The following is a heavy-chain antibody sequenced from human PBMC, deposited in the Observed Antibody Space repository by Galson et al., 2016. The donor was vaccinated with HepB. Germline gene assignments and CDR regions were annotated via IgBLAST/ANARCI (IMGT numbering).Heavy chain of an antibody. V-gene: IGHV4-31*03. CDR3: ARSSRGVHAFDI. Sequence: TLSLTCPVSGASISSGGYYWSWIRQHPGKGLEWIGYFYYSGNTYYNSSLKSRVTISVDTSKNEFSLKLSSVTAADTAVYYCARSSRGVHAFDIWGQGTMVTVSS. CDR1: GASISSGGYY. J-gene: IGHJ3*02. CDR2: FYYSGNT.